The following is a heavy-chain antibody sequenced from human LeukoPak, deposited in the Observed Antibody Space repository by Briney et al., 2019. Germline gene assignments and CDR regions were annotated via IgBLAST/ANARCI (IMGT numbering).Heavy chain of an antibody. CDR3: ARGDYYDSSGYY. CDR2: IYHSGST. D-gene: IGHD3-22*01. J-gene: IGHJ4*02. Sequence: PSETLSLTCTVSGYSISSGYYWGWIRQPPGKGLEWIGSIYHSGSTYYNPSLKSRVTISVDTSKNQFSLKLSSVTAADTAVYYCARGDYYDSSGYYWGQGTLVTVSS. V-gene: IGHV4-38-2*02. CDR1: GYSISSGYY.